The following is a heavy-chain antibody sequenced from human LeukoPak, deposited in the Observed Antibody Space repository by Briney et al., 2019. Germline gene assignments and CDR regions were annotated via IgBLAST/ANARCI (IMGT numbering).Heavy chain of an antibody. J-gene: IGHJ4*02. V-gene: IGHV3-48*04. CDR2: IGIDSGNT. CDR1: GFPFNEYR. CDR3: ARDHNSAFDN. D-gene: IGHD1-1*01. Sequence: GGSLRVSCTASGFPFNEYRINGVGQAPGKGGEGVAYIGIDSGNTWYAAFVKGRFTISADSAKNSVSLQMSSLRVEDTAVYYCARDHNSAFDNWGQGTLVAASS.